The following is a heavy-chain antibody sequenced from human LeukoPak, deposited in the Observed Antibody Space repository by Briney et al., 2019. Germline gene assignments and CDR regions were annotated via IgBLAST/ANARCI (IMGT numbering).Heavy chain of an antibody. CDR1: RFTFSSYE. V-gene: IGHV3-48*03. CDR3: ARGPYSSNWYVDY. J-gene: IGHJ4*02. CDR2: ISRTGNSI. Sequence: GGSLRLSCAASRFTFSSYEMNWVRLAPGKGLEWISYISRTGNSIYYADSVKGRFTISRDSAKNSLYLQMNSLRAEDTAVYYCARGPYSSNWYVDYWGQGTLVTVAS. D-gene: IGHD6-13*01.